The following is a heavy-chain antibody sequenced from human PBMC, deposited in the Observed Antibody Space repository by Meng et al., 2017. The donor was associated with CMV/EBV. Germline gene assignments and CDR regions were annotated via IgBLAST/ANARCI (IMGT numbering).Heavy chain of an antibody. J-gene: IGHJ5*02. V-gene: IGHV4-4*07. Sequence: QVTLQESGPGLVKPSGTLSLTCTVSVGSISSYYWSWIRQPAGKGLEWIGRIYTSGSTNYNPSLKSRVTMSVDTSKNQFSLKLSSVTAADTAVYYCARDLMNCSSTSCANWFDPWGQGTLVTVSS. CDR3: ARDLMNCSSTSCANWFDP. CDR1: VGSISSYY. CDR2: IYTSGST. D-gene: IGHD2-2*01.